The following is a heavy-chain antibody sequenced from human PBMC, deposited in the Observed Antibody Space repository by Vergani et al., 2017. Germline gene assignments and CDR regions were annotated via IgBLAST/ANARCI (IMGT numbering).Heavy chain of an antibody. CDR1: GGSISSYY. V-gene: IGHV4-59*12. D-gene: IGHD3-16*02. J-gene: IGHJ4*02. Sequence: QVQLQESGPGLVKPSETLSLTCTVSGGSISSYYWSWIRQPPGKGLEWIGYIYYSGSTNYNPSLKSRVTISVDKSKNQFSLKLSSVTAADTAVYYCARVGEHYDYVWGSYRYPQYYFDYWGQGTLVTVSS. CDR3: ARVGEHYDYVWGSYRYPQYYFDY. CDR2: IYYSGST.